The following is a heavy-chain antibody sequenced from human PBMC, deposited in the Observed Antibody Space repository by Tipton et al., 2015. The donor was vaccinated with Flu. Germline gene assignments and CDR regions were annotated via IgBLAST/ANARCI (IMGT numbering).Heavy chain of an antibody. D-gene: IGHD6-19*01. CDR2: IYYIGST. J-gene: IGHJ4*02. Sequence: TLSLTCTVSGGSISGYYWSWIRQSPGKGLEWIGYIYYIGSTNYNPSLQSRVTISVDTSKNQFSLKVTSVTAVDTAVYYCARLGGLYSSGYWGQGILVTVSS. CDR1: GGSISGYY. V-gene: IGHV4-59*08. CDR3: ARLGGLYSSGY.